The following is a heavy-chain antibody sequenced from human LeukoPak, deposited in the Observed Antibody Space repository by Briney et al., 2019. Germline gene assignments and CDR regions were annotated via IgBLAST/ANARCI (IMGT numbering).Heavy chain of an antibody. CDR1: GFSFSSYN. CDR3: ARAPAASTKGYYFDF. J-gene: IGHJ4*02. Sequence: KPGESLRLSCAASGFSFSSYNMNWVRQAPGKGREWVSSISSGSGYIYYADSVKGRFTISRDNAKNSLYLQMNSLRAEDTAVYYCARAPAASTKGYYFDFWGQGALVTVSS. V-gene: IGHV3-21*06. CDR2: ISSGSGYI. D-gene: IGHD5/OR15-5a*01.